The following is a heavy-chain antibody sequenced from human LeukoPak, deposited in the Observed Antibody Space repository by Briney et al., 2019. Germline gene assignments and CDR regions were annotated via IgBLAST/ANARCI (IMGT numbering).Heavy chain of an antibody. Sequence: KPSETLSLTCTVSGGSISSSSYYWGWIRQPPGKGLEWIGSIYYSGSTYYNPSLKSRVTISVDTSKNQFSLKLSSVTAADTAVYYCARHGRGYYGILTGYLDYWGQGTLVTVSS. D-gene: IGHD3-9*01. CDR1: GGSISSSSYY. V-gene: IGHV4-39*01. J-gene: IGHJ4*02. CDR3: ARHGRGYYGILTGYLDY. CDR2: IYYSGST.